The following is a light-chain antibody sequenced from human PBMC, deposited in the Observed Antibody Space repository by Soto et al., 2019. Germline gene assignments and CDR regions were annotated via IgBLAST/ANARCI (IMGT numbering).Light chain of an antibody. CDR1: QSISSY. Sequence: EIVLTQSPATLSLSPGERATLSCRASQSISSYLAWYQQKPDQAPRLLIYDASNRATGIPARFSGSGSGTDFTLTIXSLEPEXFXXYYCHQRSTWPFTFGPGTKVDIK. V-gene: IGKV3-11*01. J-gene: IGKJ3*01. CDR2: DAS. CDR3: HQRSTWPFT.